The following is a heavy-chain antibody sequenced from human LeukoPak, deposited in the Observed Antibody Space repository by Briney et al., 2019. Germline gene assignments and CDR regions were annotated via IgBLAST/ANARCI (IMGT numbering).Heavy chain of an antibody. J-gene: IGHJ6*02. Sequence: GGSLRLSCAASGFTFSNYSMTWVRQAPGKGLEWVSGISGSGGATYYADSVKGRFTISRDNAKNSLYLQMSNLRAEDTAVYFCARGGGLDVWGQGATVTVSS. CDR2: ISGSGGAT. CDR1: GFTFSNYS. CDR3: ARGGGLDV. D-gene: IGHD3-16*01. V-gene: IGHV3-23*01.